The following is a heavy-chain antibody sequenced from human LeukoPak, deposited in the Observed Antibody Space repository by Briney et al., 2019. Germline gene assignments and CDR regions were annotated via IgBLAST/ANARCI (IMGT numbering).Heavy chain of an antibody. D-gene: IGHD3-9*01. Sequence: SETLSLTCAVYGGSFSGYYWSWIRQPPGKGQEWIGEINHSGSTNYNPSLKSRVTISVDTSKNQFSLKLSSVTAADTAVYYCARARELAVLRYFDWLLEDYFDYWGQGTLVTVSS. CDR1: GGSFSGYY. J-gene: IGHJ4*02. V-gene: IGHV4-34*01. CDR3: ARARELAVLRYFDWLLEDYFDY. CDR2: INHSGST.